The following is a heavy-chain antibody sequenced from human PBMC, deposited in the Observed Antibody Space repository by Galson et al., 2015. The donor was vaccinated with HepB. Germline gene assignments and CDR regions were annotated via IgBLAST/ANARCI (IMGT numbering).Heavy chain of an antibody. V-gene: IGHV1-18*01. Sequence: SVKVSCKASGYTFTSYGISWVRQAPGQGLEWMGWISAYNGNKNYAQKLQGRVSMTTDTSTSTAYMELRSLRSDDTAVYYCARDRYSLGAVTPYYFDYWGQGTLVTVSS. CDR2: ISAYNGNK. CDR3: ARDRYSLGAVTPYYFDY. CDR1: GYTFTSYG. D-gene: IGHD4-17*01. J-gene: IGHJ4*02.